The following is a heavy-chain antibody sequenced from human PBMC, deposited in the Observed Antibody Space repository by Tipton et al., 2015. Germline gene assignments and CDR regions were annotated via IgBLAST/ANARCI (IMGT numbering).Heavy chain of an antibody. V-gene: IGHV4-39*07. Sequence: TLSLTCTVSGGSVNSANYYWSWIRQPPGKGLEWIGTISHSGSTYYNPSLKSRVTISADTSRNQFSLRLSSVTAADTAVYYCACHDYDLLTRDYQTVDYWGQGTLVTVSP. CDR2: ISHSGST. D-gene: IGHD3-9*01. CDR1: GGSVNSANYY. J-gene: IGHJ4*02. CDR3: ACHDYDLLTRDYQTVDY.